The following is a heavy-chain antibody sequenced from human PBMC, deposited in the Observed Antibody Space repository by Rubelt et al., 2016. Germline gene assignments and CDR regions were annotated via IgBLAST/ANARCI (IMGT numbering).Heavy chain of an antibody. V-gene: IGHV4-34*01. Sequence: QVQLQQWGAGLLKPSETLSLTCAVYGGSFSGYYWGWIRQPPGKGLACIGTMYYRWSTYYNPSLTSRVTIAVETAKNQFSQRRSSGTAADTAVYYCARDWNGDHVSELWGQGTLVTVSS. CDR1: GGSFSGYY. CDR2: MYYRWST. J-gene: IGHJ4*02. D-gene: IGHD4-17*01. CDR3: ARDWNGDHVSEL.